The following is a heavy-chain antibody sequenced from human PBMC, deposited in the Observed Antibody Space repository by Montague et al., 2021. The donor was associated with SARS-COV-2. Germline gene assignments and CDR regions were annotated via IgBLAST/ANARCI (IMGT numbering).Heavy chain of an antibody. CDR1: GGSISNCDCT. CDR2: KNDSAST. J-gene: IGHJ4*02. V-gene: IGHV4-31*03. Sequence: TLSLTCTVSGGSISNCDCTCIRLRQDTGLDLVWFVYKNDSASTNSNPSLTIRVTISLDTSKNQFSLKLSSVTAADTAVYYCASGDGLGFASLYFWGQGTLVTVSS. CDR3: ASGDGLGFASLYF. D-gene: IGHD5-24*01.